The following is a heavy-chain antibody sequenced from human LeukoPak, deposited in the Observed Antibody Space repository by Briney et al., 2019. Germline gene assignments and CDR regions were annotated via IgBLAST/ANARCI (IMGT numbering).Heavy chain of an antibody. D-gene: IGHD2-2*01. CDR2: ISYDGSNK. Sequence: PGGSLRLSCAASGFTFSSYAIHWVRQAPGKGLEGVAVISYDGSNKYYADSVKGRFTISRDNSKNTLYLQMNSLRAEDTAVYYCAKHEYQLLSSCLIWGQGTMVTVSS. CDR3: AKHEYQLLSSCLI. CDR1: GFTFSSYA. J-gene: IGHJ3*02. V-gene: IGHV3-30-3*02.